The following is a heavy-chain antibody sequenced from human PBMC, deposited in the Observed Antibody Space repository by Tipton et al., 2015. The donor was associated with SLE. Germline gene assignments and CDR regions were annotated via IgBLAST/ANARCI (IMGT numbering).Heavy chain of an antibody. J-gene: IGHJ3*02. CDR1: GGSISSGGYY. CDR2: ISWNSGSI. CDR3: AKDGYYGSGSLAFDI. V-gene: IGHV3-9*01. D-gene: IGHD3-10*01. Sequence: SLRLSCTVSGGSISSGGYYWSWVRQAPGKGLEWVSGISWNSGSIGYADSVKGRFTISRDNAKNSLYLQMNSLRAEDTALYYCAKDGYYGSGSLAFDIWGQGTMVTVSS.